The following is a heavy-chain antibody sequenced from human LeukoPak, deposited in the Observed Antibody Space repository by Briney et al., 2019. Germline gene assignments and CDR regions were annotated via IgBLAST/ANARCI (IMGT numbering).Heavy chain of an antibody. CDR2: ISYDGSNK. CDR1: GFTFSSYA. Sequence: GRSLRLSCAASGFTFSSYAMHWVRQAPGKGLEWVAVISYDGSNKYYADSVKGRFTISRDNSKNTLYLQMNSLRAEDTAVYYCARERRWLQYFDYWGQGTLVTVSS. V-gene: IGHV3-30*04. D-gene: IGHD5-24*01. J-gene: IGHJ4*02. CDR3: ARERRWLQYFDY.